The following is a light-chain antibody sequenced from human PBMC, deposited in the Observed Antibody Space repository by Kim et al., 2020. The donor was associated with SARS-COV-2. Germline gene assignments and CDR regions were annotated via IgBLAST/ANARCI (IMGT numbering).Light chain of an antibody. V-gene: IGLV3-19*01. Sequence: SSELTQDPAVSVALGQTVRITCQGDSLNGHYASWYQQKPGQAPVLVIYGQNYRPSGIPDRFSGSSSGNTASLTITGAQAEDEADYYCSSRDTTSNHYVFGTGTTVTVL. CDR2: GQN. CDR1: SLNGHY. CDR3: SSRDTTSNHYV. J-gene: IGLJ1*01.